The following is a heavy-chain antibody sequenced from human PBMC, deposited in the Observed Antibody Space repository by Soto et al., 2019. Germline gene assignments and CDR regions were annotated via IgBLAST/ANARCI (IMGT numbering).Heavy chain of an antibody. CDR2: ISSTTNYI. CDR1: GFTFTRYS. V-gene: IGHV3-21*06. J-gene: IGHJ4*02. Sequence: GGSLRLSCAASGFTFTRYSMNWVRQAPGKGLEWVSSISSTTNYIYYGDSMKGRFTISRDNAKNSLYLEMNSLRAEDTAVYYCAKGLSGYYDSSGYYSFDYWGQGTLVTVSS. CDR3: AKGLSGYYDSSGYYSFDY. D-gene: IGHD3-22*01.